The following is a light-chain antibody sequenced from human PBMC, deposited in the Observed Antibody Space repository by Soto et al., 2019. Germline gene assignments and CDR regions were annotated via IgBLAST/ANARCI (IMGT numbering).Light chain of an antibody. CDR3: QSYDISRTAYV. CDR1: SSNMGANYD. J-gene: IGLJ1*01. Sequence: QSVLTQPPSVSGAPGQRATISCTGSSSNMGANYDVHWYQQFPGTAPRLIIYDNINRPSGVPDRFSGSKSDTSASLAITGLQAEEEADYYCQSYDISRTAYVLGPGTKVTVL. V-gene: IGLV1-40*01. CDR2: DNI.